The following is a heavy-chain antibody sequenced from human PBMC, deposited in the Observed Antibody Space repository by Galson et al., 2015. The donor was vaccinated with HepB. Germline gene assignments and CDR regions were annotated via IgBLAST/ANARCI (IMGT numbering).Heavy chain of an antibody. J-gene: IGHJ5*02. D-gene: IGHD6-6*01. Sequence: SVKVSCKASGYTFTSYGISWVRQAPGQGLEWMGWISAYNGNTNYAQKLQGRVTMTTDTSTSTAYMELRSLRSDDTAVYYCARGDSSSSRVTLFDPWGQGTLVTVSS. V-gene: IGHV1-18*01. CDR1: GYTFTSYG. CDR3: ARGDSSSSRVTLFDP. CDR2: ISAYNGNT.